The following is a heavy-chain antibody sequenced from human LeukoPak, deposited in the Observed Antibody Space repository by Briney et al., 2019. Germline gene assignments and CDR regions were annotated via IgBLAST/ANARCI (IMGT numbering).Heavy chain of an antibody. Sequence: SSETLSLTCTVSGGSIISYYWSWIRQPPGKGLEWIGFIYSSGSTNYNPSLRGRLTISVDTSKNQSSLRLNSVTAADTAVYYCARHFKHVRSGTQHWFDPWGQGTLVTVSS. J-gene: IGHJ5*02. CDR1: GGSIISYY. V-gene: IGHV4-4*09. CDR2: IYSSGST. D-gene: IGHD1-14*01. CDR3: ARHFKHVRSGTQHWFDP.